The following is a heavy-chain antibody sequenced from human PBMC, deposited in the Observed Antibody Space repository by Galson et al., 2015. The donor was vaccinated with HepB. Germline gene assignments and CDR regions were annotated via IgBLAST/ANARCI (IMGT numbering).Heavy chain of an antibody. CDR2: IIPILGIA. V-gene: IGHV1-69*02. J-gene: IGHJ4*02. D-gene: IGHD3-3*02. Sequence: SVKVSCKASGGTFSSYTISWVRQAPGQGLEWMGRIIPILGIANYAQKFQGRVTITADKSTSTAYMELSSLRSEDTAVYYCARAKGGLAPVDYWGQGTLVTVSS. CDR1: GGTFSSYT. CDR3: ARAKGGLAPVDY.